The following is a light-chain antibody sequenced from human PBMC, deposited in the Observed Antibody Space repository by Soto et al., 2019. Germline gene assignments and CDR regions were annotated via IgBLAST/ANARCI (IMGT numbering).Light chain of an antibody. CDR2: GNS. Sequence: QSVLTQPPSVSGAPGQRVTISCTGSSSNIGAGYDVHWYQQLPGTAPKLLIYGNSNRPSGVPDRFCGSKSGTSASLATTGLRAEDRPHYYCQSNASSRRGLVFGTGPKLTAL. CDR3: QSNASSRRGLV. V-gene: IGLV1-40*01. J-gene: IGLJ1*01. CDR1: SSNIGAGYD.